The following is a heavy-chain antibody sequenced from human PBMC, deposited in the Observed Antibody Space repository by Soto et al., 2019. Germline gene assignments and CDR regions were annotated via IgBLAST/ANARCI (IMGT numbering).Heavy chain of an antibody. CDR1: GGTFSSYA. D-gene: IGHD1-26*01. Sequence: QVQLVQSGAEVKKPGSSVKVSCKASGGTFSSYAISWVRQAPGQGLEWMGGIIPIFGTANYAQKFQGRVTITADKSTRTAYMELSSRRSEDTAVYYCARSSVGANYYDYGIDVWGQGTTVTVAS. J-gene: IGHJ6*02. CDR2: IIPIFGTA. CDR3: ARSSVGANYYDYGIDV. V-gene: IGHV1-69*06.